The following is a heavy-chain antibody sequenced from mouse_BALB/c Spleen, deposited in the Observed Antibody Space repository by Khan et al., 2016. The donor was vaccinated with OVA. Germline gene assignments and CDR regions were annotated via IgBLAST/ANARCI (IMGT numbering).Heavy chain of an antibody. D-gene: IGHD2-1*01. Sequence: QIQLVQSGPELKKPGETVKISCKASGYTLTNYGMNWVKQAPGKGLKWMGWINTYTGEATYADDFKGRFAFSLETSASTASLQINNLIYEDTATYFCSRSNGNYWFAYWGQGTLVTVSA. CDR3: SRSNGNYWFAY. J-gene: IGHJ3*01. CDR2: INTYTGEA. CDR1: GYTLTNYG. V-gene: IGHV9-3-1*01.